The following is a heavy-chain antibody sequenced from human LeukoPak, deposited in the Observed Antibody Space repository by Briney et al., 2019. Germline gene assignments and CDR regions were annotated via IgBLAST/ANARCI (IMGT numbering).Heavy chain of an antibody. V-gene: IGHV3-7*03. CDR1: GLTLSHYY. CDR2: INRVGGEI. CDR3: ARVGYDWNGMDV. D-gene: IGHD1-20*01. J-gene: IGHJ6*02. Sequence: GGPLRLSCAASGLTLSHYYMTWVRQAPGKGLEWVANINRVGGEIYYVDSVKGRFTISRDNVKNSLYLEMNSLRVEDTAVYYCARVGYDWNGMDVWGQGTTVTVSS.